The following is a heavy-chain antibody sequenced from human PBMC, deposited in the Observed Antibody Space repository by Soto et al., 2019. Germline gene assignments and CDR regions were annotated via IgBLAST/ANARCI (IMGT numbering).Heavy chain of an antibody. Sequence: PGGSLRLSCAASGFTFSSYSMNWVRQAPGKGLEWVSSISSSSSYIYYADSVKGRFTISRDNAKNSLYLQMNSLRAEDTAVYYCVRDAPHVLYFGWLVLGYWGQGTLVTVSS. J-gene: IGHJ4*02. D-gene: IGHD3-9*01. V-gene: IGHV3-21*01. CDR3: VRDAPHVLYFGWLVLGY. CDR2: ISSSSSYI. CDR1: GFTFSSYS.